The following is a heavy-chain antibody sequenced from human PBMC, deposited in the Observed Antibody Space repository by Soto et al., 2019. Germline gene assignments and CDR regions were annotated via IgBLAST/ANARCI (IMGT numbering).Heavy chain of an antibody. Sequence: GGSLRLSCAASGFTFSSCWMHWVRQAPGKGLVWVSRISSDGSTTNYADSVKGRFTISRDNAKNTLYLQMNNLRAEDTAVYCCASLYSSAWARDHWGQGTLVTVSS. CDR3: ASLYSSAWARDH. CDR1: GFTFSSCW. D-gene: IGHD6-19*01. V-gene: IGHV3-74*01. CDR2: ISSDGSTT. J-gene: IGHJ4*02.